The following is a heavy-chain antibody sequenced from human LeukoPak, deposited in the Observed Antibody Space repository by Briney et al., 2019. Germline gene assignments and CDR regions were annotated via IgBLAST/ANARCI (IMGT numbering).Heavy chain of an antibody. D-gene: IGHD4-23*01. Sequence: GGSLRLSCAASGFSFSYYWMNWVRQAPGKGLEWVANIKQDGSEKYYVDSVKGRFTISGDNAKNSLYLQMNSLRAEDTAVYYCARDVYGGNGYWGQGTLVTVSS. CDR3: ARDVYGGNGY. V-gene: IGHV3-7*01. CDR2: IKQDGSEK. CDR1: GFSFSYYW. J-gene: IGHJ4*02.